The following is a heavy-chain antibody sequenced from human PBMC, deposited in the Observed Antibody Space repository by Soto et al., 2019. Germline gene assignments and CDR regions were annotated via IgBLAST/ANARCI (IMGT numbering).Heavy chain of an antibody. D-gene: IGHD7-27*01. J-gene: IGHJ6*02. Sequence: GGSLRLSCAASGFTFSNAWMSWVRQAPGKWLEWVGRIKSKTDGGTTDYAAPVKGRFTISRDDSKNTLYLQMNSLKTEDTAVYYCTTDRLTTDYYYYGMDVWGQGXTVTVYS. CDR2: IKSKTDGGTT. CDR1: GFTFSNAW. V-gene: IGHV3-15*01. CDR3: TTDRLTTDYYYYGMDV.